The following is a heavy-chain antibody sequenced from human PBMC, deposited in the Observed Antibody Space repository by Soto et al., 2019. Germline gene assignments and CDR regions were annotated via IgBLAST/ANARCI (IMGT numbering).Heavy chain of an antibody. V-gene: IGHV3-23*01. CDR3: ARRGSGSYYDY. J-gene: IGHJ4*02. CDR1: GFTFSSYA. Sequence: EVQLLESGGGLVQPGGSLRLSCAASGFTFSSYAMNWVRQAPGKGLEWVSVISGSGGSTYYADSVKGRFTISRDNSKNTLYLQMNSLRAEDTAVYYCARRGSGSYYDYWGQETLVTVSS. D-gene: IGHD1-26*01. CDR2: ISGSGGST.